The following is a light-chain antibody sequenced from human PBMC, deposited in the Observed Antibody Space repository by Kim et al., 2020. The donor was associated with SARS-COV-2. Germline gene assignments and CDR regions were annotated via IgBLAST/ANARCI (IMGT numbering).Light chain of an antibody. J-gene: IGKJ5*01. CDR1: QSVSSN. CDR2: GAS. CDR3: QRYNNWPADT. V-gene: IGKV3-15*01. Sequence: EIVMTQSPATLSLSPGERATLSCRASQSVSSNLAWYQQKPGQAPRLLIYGASTRATGIPARFSGSGSGTEFTLTISSLQSEDFAVYYCQRYNNWPADTFGGGTQLEIK.